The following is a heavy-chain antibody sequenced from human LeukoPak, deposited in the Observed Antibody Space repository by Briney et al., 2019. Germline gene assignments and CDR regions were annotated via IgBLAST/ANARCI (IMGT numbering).Heavy chain of an antibody. V-gene: IGHV4-4*02. D-gene: IGHD6-19*01. J-gene: IGHJ6*02. CDR3: ARVLSGWYNYYYYGMDV. Sequence: SGTLSLTCAVAGGSISSSNWWSWVHQPPGKGLEWIGEIYHSGSTNYNPSLKSRVTISVDKSKNQFSLKLSSVTAADTAVYYCARVLSGWYNYYYYGMDVWGQGTTVTVSS. CDR1: GGSISSSNW. CDR2: IYHSGST.